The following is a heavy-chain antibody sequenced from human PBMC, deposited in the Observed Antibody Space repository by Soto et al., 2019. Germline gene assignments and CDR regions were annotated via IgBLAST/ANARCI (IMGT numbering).Heavy chain of an antibody. CDR2: INSDGSST. Sequence: EVQLVESGGGLVQPGGSLRLSCAASGFTFSSYWMHWVRQAPGKGLVWVSRINSDGSSTSYADSVKGRFTISRDNAKNTLYLQMNSLRAEDTAVYYCARRYCSGGSCYGRWYFDLWGRGTLVTVSS. V-gene: IGHV3-74*01. CDR3: ARRYCSGGSCYGRWYFDL. D-gene: IGHD2-15*01. J-gene: IGHJ2*01. CDR1: GFTFSSYW.